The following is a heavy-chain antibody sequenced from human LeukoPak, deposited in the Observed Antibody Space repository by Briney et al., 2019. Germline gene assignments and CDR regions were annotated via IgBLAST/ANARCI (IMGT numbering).Heavy chain of an antibody. D-gene: IGHD5-18*01. CDR3: ARVEGDTAMARNWFDP. J-gene: IGHJ5*02. CDR2: INPNSGGT. Sequence: ASVKVSCKASGYTFTGYYMHWVRQAPGQGLKWMGWINPNSGGTNYAQKFQGRVTMTRGTSVSTAYMELSRLRSDDTAVYYCARVEGDTAMARNWFDPWGQGTLVTVSS. V-gene: IGHV1-2*02. CDR1: GYTFTGYY.